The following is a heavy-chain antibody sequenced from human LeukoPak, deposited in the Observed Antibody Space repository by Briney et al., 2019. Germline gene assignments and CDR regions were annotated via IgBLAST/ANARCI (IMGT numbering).Heavy chain of an antibody. CDR3: ARTSIAARGPFDY. V-gene: IGHV5-51*01. CDR2: IYPGGSDT. D-gene: IGHD6-6*01. CDR1: GYSFTSYW. Sequence: GESLKISCKGSGYSFTSYWIGWVRQMPGKGLEWMGIIYPGGSDTRYSPSFQGQVTISADKSISTAYLQWSSLKASDTAMYYCARTSIAARGPFDYWGQGTLVTVSS. J-gene: IGHJ4*02.